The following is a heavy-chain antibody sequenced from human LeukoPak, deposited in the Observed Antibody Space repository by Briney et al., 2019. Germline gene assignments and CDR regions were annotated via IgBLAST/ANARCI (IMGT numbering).Heavy chain of an antibody. CDR1: GFTFSSYA. J-gene: IGHJ4*02. Sequence: PGRSLRLSCAASGFTFSSYAMHWVRQAPGKGLEWVAVISYDGSNKYYADSVKGRFTISRDNSKNTLYPQMNSLRAEDTAVYYCARGSVGGMVTAIRYWGQGTLVTVSS. CDR3: ARGSVGGMVTAIRY. D-gene: IGHD2-21*02. CDR2: ISYDGSNK. V-gene: IGHV3-30-3*01.